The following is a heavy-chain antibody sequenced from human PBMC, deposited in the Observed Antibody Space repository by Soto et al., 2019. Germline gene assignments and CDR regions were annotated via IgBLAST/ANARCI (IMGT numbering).Heavy chain of an antibody. D-gene: IGHD5-18*01. J-gene: IGHJ5*02. CDR3: AQGSGYSYSYTLWFDP. CDR2: ISGSGGST. V-gene: IGHV3-23*01. Sequence: EVQLLESGGGLVQPGGSLRLSCAASGFTFRSYAMSWVRQAPGKGLEWVSDISGSGGSTYHTDSVKGRFIISRDNSKNTLYLQMNSLRAEDTAVCYCAQGSGYSYSYTLWFDPWGQGTLVTVSS. CDR1: GFTFRSYA.